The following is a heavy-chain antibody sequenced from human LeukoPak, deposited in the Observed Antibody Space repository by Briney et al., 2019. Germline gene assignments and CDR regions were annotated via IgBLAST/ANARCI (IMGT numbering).Heavy chain of an antibody. CDR2: IYHSGST. V-gene: IGHV4-4*02. D-gene: IGHD1-1*01. CDR1: GGYISNW. CDR3: ARHMEVPGTRGFPD. Sequence: KTSETLSLNCAVSGGYISNWWSWVRQPPGKGLEWIGEIYHSGSTNSNPSLKDRVIISVDKSNNQFSLKLRSVTAADTAVYYCARHMEVPGTRGFPDWGQGTLVTVSS. J-gene: IGHJ1*01.